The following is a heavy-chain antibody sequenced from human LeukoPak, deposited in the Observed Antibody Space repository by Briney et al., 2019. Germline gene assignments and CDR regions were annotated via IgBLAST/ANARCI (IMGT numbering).Heavy chain of an antibody. D-gene: IGHD5/OR15-5a*01. V-gene: IGHV1-18*01. CDR3: ARDVSEVRFDP. CDR1: GYTFTSYG. CDR2: ISAYNGNT. J-gene: IGHJ5*02. Sequence: GASVKVSCKASGYTFTSYGISWVRQAPGQGLEWMGWISAYNGNTNYAQKLQGRVTMTTDTSTSTAYTVLRSLRSDDTAVYYCARDVSEVRFDPWGQGTLVTVSS.